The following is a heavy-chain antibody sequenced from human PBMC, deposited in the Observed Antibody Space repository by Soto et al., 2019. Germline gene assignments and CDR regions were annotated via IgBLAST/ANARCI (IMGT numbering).Heavy chain of an antibody. D-gene: IGHD4-4*01. J-gene: IGHJ4*02. CDR2: IYHSGST. Sequence: QLQLQESGSGLVKPSQTLSLTCAVSGGSINTATHSWSWIRQPPGKGLEWIGYIYHSGSTYYNPSLTSGVTISIDKSTSEFSLRLSSVPAADTAVYYCSRGGGVTTTGYDYWGQGILVTVSS. CDR1: GGSINTATHS. V-gene: IGHV4-30-2*01. CDR3: SRGGGVTTTGYDY.